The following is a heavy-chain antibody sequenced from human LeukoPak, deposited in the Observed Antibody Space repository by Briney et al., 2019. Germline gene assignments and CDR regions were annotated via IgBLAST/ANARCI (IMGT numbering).Heavy chain of an antibody. V-gene: IGHV1-2*02. D-gene: IGHD3-10*01. CDR2: IYPNSGGT. CDR1: GYTFTGYY. CDR3: ARDGSGSGNRDLDY. J-gene: IGHJ4*02. Sequence: ASVKVSCKASGYTFTGYYMHWVRQAPGQGLEWMGWIYPNSGGTNYAQNFQGRVTMTRETSISTVYMELSSLRSDDTAMYYCARDGSGSGNRDLDYWGQGTLVTVSS.